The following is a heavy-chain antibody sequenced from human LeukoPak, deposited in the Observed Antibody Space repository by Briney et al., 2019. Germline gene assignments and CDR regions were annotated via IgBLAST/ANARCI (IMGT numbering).Heavy chain of an antibody. CDR3: GKDSSVYYYDSRNFDY. J-gene: IGHJ4*02. CDR1: GFTFRSYG. CDR2: IRFDASNK. D-gene: IGHD3-22*01. Sequence: GGSLRLSCATSGFTFRSYGMHWVRQAPGKGLEWVAFIRFDASNKYYTDSVKGRFTISRDNSKNTLYLQMNSLRAEDTAVYYCGKDSSVYYYDSRNFDYWGQGTLVTVSS. V-gene: IGHV3-30*02.